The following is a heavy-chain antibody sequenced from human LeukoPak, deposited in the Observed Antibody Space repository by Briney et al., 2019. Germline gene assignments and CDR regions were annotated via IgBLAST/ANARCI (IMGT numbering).Heavy chain of an antibody. V-gene: IGHV4-61*02. CDR1: GGSISSGSYY. CDR2: IYTSGST. CDR3: ARDSGSLVDY. J-gene: IGHJ4*02. D-gene: IGHD1-26*01. Sequence: SETLSLTCTVSGGSISSGSYYWSWIRQPAGKGLEWIGRIYTSGSTNYNPSLKSRVTISVDTSKNQFSLKLSSVTAADTAVYYCARDSGSLVDYWGQGTLVTVSS.